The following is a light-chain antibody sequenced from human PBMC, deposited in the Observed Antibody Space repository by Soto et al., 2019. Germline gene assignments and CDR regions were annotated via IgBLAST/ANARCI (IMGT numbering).Light chain of an antibody. CDR1: SSDVGGYNF. V-gene: IGLV2-14*01. CDR3: SSYTSSFTLI. J-gene: IGLJ2*01. CDR2: EVS. Sequence: QSALPQPASVSGSPGQAITISCTGTSSDVGGYNFVSWYQQHPGKSPKLIIYEVSDRPSGVSNRFSGSKSGNTASLTISGLQADDEADYHCSSYTSSFTLILGGGTKLPVL.